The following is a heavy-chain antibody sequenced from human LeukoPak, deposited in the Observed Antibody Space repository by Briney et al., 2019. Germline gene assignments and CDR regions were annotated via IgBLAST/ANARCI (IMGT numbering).Heavy chain of an antibody. V-gene: IGHV1-8*01. CDR1: GYTFTSYD. Sequence: GASVKVSCKASGYTFTSYDINWVRQATGQGLEWMGWMNPNSGNAGYAQKFQGRVTMTRDTSISTVYMELSSLTSDDTAVYYCARIPQRVPHNWFDPWGQGTLVTVSS. CDR2: MNPNSGNA. CDR3: ARIPQRVPHNWFDP. D-gene: IGHD1-1*01. J-gene: IGHJ5*02.